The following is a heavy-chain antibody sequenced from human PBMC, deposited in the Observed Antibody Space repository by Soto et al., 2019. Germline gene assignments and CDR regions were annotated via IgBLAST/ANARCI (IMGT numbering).Heavy chain of an antibody. CDR3: ARDLGGLASSSGSYIGLDV. V-gene: IGHV4-31*03. CDR1: GGSLNSRGYY. J-gene: IGHJ6*02. CDR2: IYYSGST. Sequence: SETLSLTCTVSGGSLNSRGYYWGRIRQHPGKGLEWIGYIYYSGSTYYNMALRSRVTMSVDTSKNQFSLKLRSVTAADTAVYYCARDLGGLASSSGSYIGLDVWGQGTTVTVSS. D-gene: IGHD3-10*01.